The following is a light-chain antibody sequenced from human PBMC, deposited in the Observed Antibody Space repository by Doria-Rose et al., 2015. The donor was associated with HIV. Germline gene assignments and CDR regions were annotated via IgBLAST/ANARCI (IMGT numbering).Light chain of an antibody. CDR3: QQTYSSPPWT. CDR2: AAS. Sequence: SPSPLSASIGDRVTITCRASQTVSTYLNWFQQEPGKAPKLLIYAASRLQSGVPSRFSGSGSGTDFTLTISGLQPGDFATYYCQQTYSSPPWTVGQGTKVEMK. V-gene: IGKV1-39*01. CDR1: QTVSTY. J-gene: IGKJ1*01.